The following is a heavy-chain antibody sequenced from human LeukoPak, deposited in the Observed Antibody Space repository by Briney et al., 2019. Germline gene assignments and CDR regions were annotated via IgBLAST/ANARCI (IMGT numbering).Heavy chain of an antibody. Sequence: ASVKVSCKASGYTFTGYYMHWVRQAPGQGLEWMGWINPNSGGTNYAQKFQGRVTMTRDTSISTAYMELSRLRSDDTAVYYCATIEPDIAARPGFGYWGQGTLVTVSS. CDR2: INPNSGGT. D-gene: IGHD6-6*01. CDR3: ATIEPDIAARPGFGY. J-gene: IGHJ4*02. V-gene: IGHV1-2*02. CDR1: GYTFTGYY.